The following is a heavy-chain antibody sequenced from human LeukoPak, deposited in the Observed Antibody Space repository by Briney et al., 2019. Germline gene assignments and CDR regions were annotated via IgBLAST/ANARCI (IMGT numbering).Heavy chain of an antibody. CDR2: ISRSSSEI. CDR1: GFTLSSHT. J-gene: IGHJ4*02. Sequence: GGSLRLSCAASGFTLSSHTMNWVRQAPGKGLEWVSDISRSSSEIHYADSVTGRFTISRDNAKNSLYLQMNSLRAEDTAVYYCARFSTVTTDFDYWGQGTLVTVSS. CDR3: ARFSTVTTDFDY. V-gene: IGHV3-21*05. D-gene: IGHD4-11*01.